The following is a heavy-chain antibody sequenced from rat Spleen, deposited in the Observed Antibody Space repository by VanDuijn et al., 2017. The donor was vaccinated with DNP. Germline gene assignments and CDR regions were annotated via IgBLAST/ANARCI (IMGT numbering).Heavy chain of an antibody. V-gene: IGHV2-19*01. CDR1: GFSLTDYS. Sequence: QVQLKESGPGLVQPSQTLSLTCTVSGFSLTDYSVHWVRQPPGKGLEWMGRIQSGGNTDYNSVLKSRLSISRDTSKSQVLLQMNSLQTEDTAMYFCARYGGNSGYFDFWGQGVMVTVSS. J-gene: IGHJ2*01. CDR2: IQSGGNT. D-gene: IGHD4-4*01. CDR3: ARYGGNSGYFDF.